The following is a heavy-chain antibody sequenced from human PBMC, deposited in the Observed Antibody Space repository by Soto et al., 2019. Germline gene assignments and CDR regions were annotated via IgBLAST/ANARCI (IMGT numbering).Heavy chain of an antibody. J-gene: IGHJ6*02. CDR1: GFTFSIHS. Sequence: GGSLRLSCAASGFTFSIHSMNWVRQAPGKGLEWVSYISNGGATIYYADSVKGRFIISRDNAKNSLYLQMNSLRDEDTAVYYCARRIPFGYGMDVWGQGTTVTVSS. V-gene: IGHV3-48*02. CDR2: ISNGGATI. CDR3: ARRIPFGYGMDV. D-gene: IGHD2-21*01.